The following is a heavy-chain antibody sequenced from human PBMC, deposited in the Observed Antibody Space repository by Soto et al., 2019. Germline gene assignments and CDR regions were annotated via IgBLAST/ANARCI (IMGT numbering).Heavy chain of an antibody. CDR3: ARGLRVRYCSGGSCYSYYFDY. CDR2: LNPNSGNT. CDR1: GYNFTSYD. J-gene: IGHJ4*02. Sequence: QVQLVQSGAEVKKPGASVKVSCKASGYNFTSYDIHWVRPATGQGLEWMGWLNPNSGNTGYAQKFQGRVTMTRNTSISTADMELSSLRSADTAVYYCARGLRVRYCSGGSCYSYYFDYWGQGTLVTVSS. V-gene: IGHV1-8*01. D-gene: IGHD2-15*01.